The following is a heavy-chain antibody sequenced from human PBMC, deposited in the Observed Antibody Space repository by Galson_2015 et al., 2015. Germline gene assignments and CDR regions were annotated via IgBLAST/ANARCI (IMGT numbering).Heavy chain of an antibody. D-gene: IGHD4-17*01. J-gene: IGHJ4*02. CDR3: ARQTDYVFDY. V-gene: IGHV3-53*01. CDR1: GFTASSKY. CDR2: IYSGGST. Sequence: SLRLSCAASGFTASSKYMSWVRQAPGKGLEWVSDIYSGGSTYYADSVKGRFTISRDNSKNTLYLQMHSLRAEDTAVYFCARQTDYVFDYWGQGTLVTVSS.